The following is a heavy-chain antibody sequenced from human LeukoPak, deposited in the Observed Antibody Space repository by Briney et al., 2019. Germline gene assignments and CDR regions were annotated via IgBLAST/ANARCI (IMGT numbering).Heavy chain of an antibody. Sequence: SETLSLTCTVSGGSISSSSYYWGWIRQPPGKGLEWIGSIYYSGSTYYNPSLKSRVTISVDTSKNQFSLKLSSVTAADTAVYYCARLGLVAVAGDRPYYFDYWGQGTLVTVSS. CDR2: IYYSGST. CDR1: GGSISSSSYY. CDR3: ARLGLVAVAGDRPYYFDY. J-gene: IGHJ4*02. D-gene: IGHD6-19*01. V-gene: IGHV4-39*01.